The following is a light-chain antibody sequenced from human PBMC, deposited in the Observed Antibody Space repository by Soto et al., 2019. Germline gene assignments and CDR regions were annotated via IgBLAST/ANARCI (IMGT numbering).Light chain of an antibody. CDR3: QHSNSYSEA. CDR2: KAS. CDR1: QTISSW. Sequence: DSQMTQSPSTLSGSVGDRVTITCRASQTISSWLDWYQQKPGKAPKLLIYKASTLKSGVPSRFSGSGSGTEFTLTISSLQPDDFATYYCQHSNSYSEAFGQGTKVDIK. V-gene: IGKV1-5*03. J-gene: IGKJ1*01.